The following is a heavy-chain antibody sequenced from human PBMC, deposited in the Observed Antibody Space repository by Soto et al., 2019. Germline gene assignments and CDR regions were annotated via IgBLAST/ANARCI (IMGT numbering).Heavy chain of an antibody. V-gene: IGHV1-2*04. D-gene: IGHD2-21*02. J-gene: IGHJ6*02. Sequence: ASVKVSCKASGYTFTGYYMHWVRQAPGQGLEWMGWINPNSGGTNYAQKFQGWVTISVDTSKNQFSLKLSSVTAADTAVYYCARRDPATYTWWGPDYYYYGMDVWGQGTTVTVSS. CDR1: GYTFTGYY. CDR3: ARRDPATYTWWGPDYYYYGMDV. CDR2: INPNSGGT.